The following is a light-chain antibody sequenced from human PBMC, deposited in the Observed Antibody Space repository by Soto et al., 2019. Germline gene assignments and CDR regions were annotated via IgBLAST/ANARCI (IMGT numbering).Light chain of an antibody. J-gene: IGLJ1*01. CDR2: GNS. V-gene: IGLV1-40*01. Sequence: QSVLTRPPSVSGAPGQRVTISCTGSSSNIGAGYDVRWYQQLPGTAPKLLIYGNSNRPSGVPDRFSGSKSGTSASLAITGLQAEDEADYYCQSYDSSLSGYVFGTGTKVTVL. CDR3: QSYDSSLSGYV. CDR1: SSNIGAGYD.